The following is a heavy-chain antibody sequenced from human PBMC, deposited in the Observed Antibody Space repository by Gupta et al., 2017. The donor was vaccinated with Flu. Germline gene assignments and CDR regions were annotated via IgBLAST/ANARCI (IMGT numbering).Heavy chain of an antibody. CDR2: IYYSGVT. Sequence: SINTRGYYWTWIRQHPGKGLEWIGYIYYSGVTYYNPSLKSRVSISLETSKNQFSLQLTSVTAADTAVYYCARDREVMGTGGWFDPWGQGSLVTVSS. D-gene: IGHD3-10*01. J-gene: IGHJ5*02. CDR3: ARDREVMGTGGWFDP. V-gene: IGHV4-31*02. CDR1: SINTRGYY.